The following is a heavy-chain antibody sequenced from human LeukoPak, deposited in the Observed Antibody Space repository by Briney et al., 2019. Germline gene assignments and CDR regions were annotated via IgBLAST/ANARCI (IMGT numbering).Heavy chain of an antibody. Sequence: GGSLRLSCAASGFTFSSYSMNWVRQAPGKGLEWVSSISSSSSYIYYADSVKGRFTISRDNAKNSLYLQMNSLRTEDTALYYCAKGSGGYCSSTSCYRAYYFDYWGQGTLVTVSS. CDR2: ISSSSSYI. CDR1: GFTFSSYS. D-gene: IGHD2-2*01. CDR3: AKGSGGYCSSTSCYRAYYFDY. J-gene: IGHJ4*02. V-gene: IGHV3-21*04.